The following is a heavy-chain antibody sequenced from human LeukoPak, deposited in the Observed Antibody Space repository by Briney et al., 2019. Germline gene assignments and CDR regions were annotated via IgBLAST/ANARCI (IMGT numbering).Heavy chain of an antibody. CDR2: IRYDGSNK. D-gene: IGHD3-22*01. CDR3: ARNYYDSSDYYCLDP. Sequence: PGGSLRLSCAASGFTFSGYGMHWVRQAPGKGLEWVTFIRYDGSNKYYADSVKGRFTISRDNSKNTLYLQMNSLRAEDTAVYYCARNYYDSSDYYCLDPWGQGTLVTVSS. V-gene: IGHV3-30*02. CDR1: GFTFSGYG. J-gene: IGHJ5*02.